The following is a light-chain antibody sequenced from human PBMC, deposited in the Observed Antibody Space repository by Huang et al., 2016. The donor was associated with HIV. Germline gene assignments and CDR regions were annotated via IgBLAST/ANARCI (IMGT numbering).Light chain of an antibody. Sequence: DIQMTQSPSSLSASVGDRVTITCRASQVIGNSLAWYQQKPGKAPRLLVFAASRVEGGVPSRFSGAGSGTDYTLTISSLQPEDFATYYCQQYYITPPIAFGQGTRLEIK. J-gene: IGKJ5*01. CDR3: QQYYITPPIA. CDR2: AAS. V-gene: IGKV1-NL1*01. CDR1: QVIGNS.